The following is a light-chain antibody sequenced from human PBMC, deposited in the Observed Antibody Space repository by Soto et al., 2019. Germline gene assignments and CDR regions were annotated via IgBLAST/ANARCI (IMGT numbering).Light chain of an antibody. CDR2: DVS. V-gene: IGLV2-14*01. CDR1: ISDVGGYDY. CDR3: SSYTTSGKYV. Sequence: QSALTQPASVSGSPGQSITISCTGTISDVGGYDYVSWYQQHPGKAPKLMIYDVSNRPSGVSNRFSGSKSGHTASLTISGLQAEDEADYYCSSYTTSGKYVFGPGTKLTVL. J-gene: IGLJ1*01.